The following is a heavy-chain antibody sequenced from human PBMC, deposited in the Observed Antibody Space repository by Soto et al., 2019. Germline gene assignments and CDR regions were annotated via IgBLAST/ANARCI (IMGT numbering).Heavy chain of an antibody. J-gene: IGHJ6*02. D-gene: IGHD2-2*01. Sequence: QVQLVQSGAEVKKPGSSVKVSCKVSGGTFSSHSINWVRQAPGQGPEWMGGIIPIFGTENYAQKFQGRVTIAADESTSTAYMELRSLPPQYTALYYCSTSVYCSTTRCYYYSGLDVWGQGTTVIVSS. CDR2: IIPIFGTE. V-gene: IGHV1-69*01. CDR3: STSVYCSTTRCYYYSGLDV. CDR1: GGTFSSHS.